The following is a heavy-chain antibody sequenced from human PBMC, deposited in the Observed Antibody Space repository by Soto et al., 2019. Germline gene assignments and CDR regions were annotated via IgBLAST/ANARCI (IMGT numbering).Heavy chain of an antibody. V-gene: IGHV4-31*03. CDR2: IYYSGST. Sequence: SETLSLTCTVSGGSISSGGYYWSWIRQHPGKGLEWIGYIYYSGSTYYNPSLKSRVTISVDTSKNQFSLKLSSVTAADTAVYYCARGSFLDYYDSSGYYLLDYWGQGTLVTVSS. J-gene: IGHJ4*02. CDR1: GGSISSGGYY. CDR3: ARGSFLDYYDSSGYYLLDY. D-gene: IGHD3-22*01.